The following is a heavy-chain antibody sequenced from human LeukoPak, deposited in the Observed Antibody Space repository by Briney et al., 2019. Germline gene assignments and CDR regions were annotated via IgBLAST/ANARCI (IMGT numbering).Heavy chain of an antibody. CDR1: GESFSGYY. D-gene: IGHD6-13*01. V-gene: IGHV4-34*01. J-gene: IGHJ4*02. Sequence: SETLSLTCAVYGESFSGYYWSWIRQPPGKGLEWIGEINHSGSTNYNPSLKSRVTISVDTSKNQFSLKLSSVTAADTAVYYCARGKGAAALGLRDYWGQGTLVTVSS. CDR3: ARGKGAAALGLRDY. CDR2: INHSGST.